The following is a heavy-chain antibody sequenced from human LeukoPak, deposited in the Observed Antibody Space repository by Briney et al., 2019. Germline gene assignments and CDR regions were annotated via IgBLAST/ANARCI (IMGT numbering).Heavy chain of an antibody. D-gene: IGHD6-19*01. J-gene: IGHJ4*02. CDR3: AKEQMMYSSSPFDY. CDR1: GFTFSSYS. CDR2: ISATGSTI. V-gene: IGHV3-48*04. Sequence: GGSLRLSCAASGFTFSSYSMNWVRQAPGKGLEWVSHISATGSTIYYADSVKGRFTISRDNAKNSLYLQMNSLRAEDTAVYFCAKEQMMYSSSPFDYWGQGTLVTVSA.